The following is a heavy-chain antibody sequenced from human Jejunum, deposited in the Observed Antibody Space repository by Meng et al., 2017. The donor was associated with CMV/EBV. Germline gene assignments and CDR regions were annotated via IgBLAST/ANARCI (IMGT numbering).Heavy chain of an antibody. Sequence: SGFTFSYYYMGWIRQAPGKGLEWVSYISSSGSTIYYADSVKGRFTISRDNAKNSLYLQMNSLRAEDTAVYYCARTHYYDSSGPLDYWGQGTLVTVSS. J-gene: IGHJ4*02. CDR3: ARTHYYDSSGPLDY. V-gene: IGHV3-11*01. CDR2: ISSSGSTI. D-gene: IGHD3-22*01. CDR1: GFTFSYYY.